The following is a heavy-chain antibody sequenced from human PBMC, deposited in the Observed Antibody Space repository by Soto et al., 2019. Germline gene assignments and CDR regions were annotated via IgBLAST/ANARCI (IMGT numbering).Heavy chain of an antibody. D-gene: IGHD4-17*01. J-gene: IGHJ5*02. CDR3: ARVWTTVTNWFDP. CDR1: GGSISSSNW. CDR2: IYHSGST. Sequence: SETLSLTCDVSGGSISSSNWWSWVRQPPGKGLEWIGEIYHSGSTNYNPSLKSRVTISVDKSKNQFSLKLSSVTAADTAVYYCARVWTTVTNWFDPWGQGTLVTVSS. V-gene: IGHV4-4*02.